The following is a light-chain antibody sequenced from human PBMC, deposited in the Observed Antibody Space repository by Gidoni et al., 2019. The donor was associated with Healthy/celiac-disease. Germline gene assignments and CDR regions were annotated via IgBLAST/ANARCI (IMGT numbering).Light chain of an antibody. J-gene: IGLJ3*02. V-gene: IGLV2-14*01. CDR2: DVS. Sequence: QPALTQPASASVSSGQPLTISCTGTSSDVSRYNYVSWYQQHPGKAPNLIIYDVSNRPSGVSNRFSGSKSGNTASLTITRLQAEEEADYYYSSYTSSSTHGVVFGGGTKLTVL. CDR3: SSYTSSSTHGVV. CDR1: SSDVSRYNY.